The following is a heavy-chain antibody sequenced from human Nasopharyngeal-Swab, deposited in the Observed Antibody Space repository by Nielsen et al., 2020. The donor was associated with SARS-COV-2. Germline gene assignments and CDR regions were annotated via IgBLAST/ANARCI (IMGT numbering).Heavy chain of an antibody. CDR2: ISSISSYI. D-gene: IGHD1-26*01. CDR1: GFTFSSYS. CDR3: ARDRDGWERRDAFDI. V-gene: IGHV3-21*01. J-gene: IGHJ3*02. Sequence: GGSLRPSCAASGFTFSSYSMNWVRQPPGKGLEWVPSISSISSYIYYADSVKGRFTISRDNAKNSLYLQMNSLRAEDTAVYYCARDRDGWERRDAFDIWGQGTMVTVSS.